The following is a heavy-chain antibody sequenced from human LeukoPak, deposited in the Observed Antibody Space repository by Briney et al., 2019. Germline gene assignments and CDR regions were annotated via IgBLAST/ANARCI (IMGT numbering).Heavy chain of an antibody. Sequence: SETLPLTCTVSGGSISSSSYYWGWIRQPPGKGLVWIGSIYYSGSTYYNPSLKSRVTISVDTSKNQFSLKLSSVTAADTAVYYCARVEYSSSYYFDYWGQGTLVTVSS. CDR2: IYYSGST. J-gene: IGHJ4*02. CDR1: GGSISSSSYY. CDR3: ARVEYSSSYYFDY. D-gene: IGHD6-6*01. V-gene: IGHV4-39*07.